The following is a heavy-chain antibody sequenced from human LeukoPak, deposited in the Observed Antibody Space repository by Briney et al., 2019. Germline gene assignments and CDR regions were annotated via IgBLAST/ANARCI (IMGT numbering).Heavy chain of an antibody. CDR2: ISYDGSNK. V-gene: IGHV3-30-3*01. CDR1: GFTFSSYA. J-gene: IGHJ4*02. Sequence: PGGSLRLSCAASGFTFSSYAMHWVRQAPGKGLEWVAVISYDGSNKYYADSVKGRFTISRDNSKNTLYLQMNSLRAEDTAAYYCARDRSLDYWGQGTLVTVSS. CDR3: ARDRSLDY.